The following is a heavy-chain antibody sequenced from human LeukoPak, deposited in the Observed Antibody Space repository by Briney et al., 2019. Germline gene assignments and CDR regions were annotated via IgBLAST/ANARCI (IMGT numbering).Heavy chain of an antibody. V-gene: IGHV4-59*11. CDR1: GDSISSHY. CDR2: IYYSGST. J-gene: IGHJ3*02. CDR3: ARSGYSYGADSFDI. Sequence: SETLSLTCSVSGDSISSHYWSWIRQPPGKGLEWIGYIYYSGSTKYSPSLKSRVTISVDTSKHQFFLKLSSVTAAGTALYYCARSGYSYGADSFDIWGQGTMVTVSS. D-gene: IGHD5-18*01.